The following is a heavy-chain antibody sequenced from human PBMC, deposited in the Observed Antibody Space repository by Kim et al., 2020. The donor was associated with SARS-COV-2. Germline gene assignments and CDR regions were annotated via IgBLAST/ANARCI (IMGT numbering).Heavy chain of an antibody. CDR3: ATEGRQS. CDR1: GFTFSSNT. Sequence: GGSLRLSCVVSGFTFSSNTMNWVRQAPGKGLDWVSTISSSGGGTYYAESVKGRFTVSRDNSKNALYLQMNSLRVDDTGVYYCATEGRQSWGQGTLVTVSS. V-gene: IGHV3-23*01. CDR2: ISSSGGGT. D-gene: IGHD6-19*01. J-gene: IGHJ5*02.